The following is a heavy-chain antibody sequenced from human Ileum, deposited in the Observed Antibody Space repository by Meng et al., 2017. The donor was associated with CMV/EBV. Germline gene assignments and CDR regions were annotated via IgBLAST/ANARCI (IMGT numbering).Heavy chain of an antibody. J-gene: IGHJ4*02. CDR2: IYYSGST. Sequence: GGSISSGAFDWSWIRQPPGKGLEWIGCIYYSGSTYYNPSLRSRVTMSVDTSKNQFSRNLTSVTAADTAAYYCARDRQGSGSYTDYWGQGTLVTVSS. CDR3: ARDRQGSGSYTDY. V-gene: IGHV4-30-4*01. CDR1: GGSISSGAFD. D-gene: IGHD1-26*01.